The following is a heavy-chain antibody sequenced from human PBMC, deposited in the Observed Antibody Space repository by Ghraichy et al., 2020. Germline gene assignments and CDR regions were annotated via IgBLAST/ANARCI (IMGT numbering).Heavy chain of an antibody. Sequence: GRSLRLSCAASGFTFSSYWMSWVRQAPGKGLEWVANIKQDGSEKYYVDSVKGRFTISRDNAKNSLYLQMNSLRAEDTAVYYCARDRETYYYDSSGYYADYWGQGTLVTVSS. V-gene: IGHV3-7*05. D-gene: IGHD3-22*01. CDR3: ARDRETYYYDSSGYYADY. J-gene: IGHJ4*02. CDR1: GFTFSSYW. CDR2: IKQDGSEK.